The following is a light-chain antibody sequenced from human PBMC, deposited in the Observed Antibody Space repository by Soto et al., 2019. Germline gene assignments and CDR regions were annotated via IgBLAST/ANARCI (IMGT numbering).Light chain of an antibody. CDR2: LGS. Sequence: DIVMTQSPLSLPVTPGEPASISCRSSQSLLHSNGYNYSDWYLQQPWQSPQLLIYLGSNRASGVPDRFSGSGSGTDFTLKISRVEAEDVGVYYCMQALQTPITFGQGTRLEIK. J-gene: IGKJ5*01. CDR3: MQALQTPIT. V-gene: IGKV2-28*01. CDR1: QSLLHSNGYNY.